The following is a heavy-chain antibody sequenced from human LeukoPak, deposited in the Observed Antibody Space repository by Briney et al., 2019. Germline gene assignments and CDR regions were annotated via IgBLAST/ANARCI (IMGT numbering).Heavy chain of an antibody. V-gene: IGHV3-33*01. CDR1: GFTFSKYG. CDR3: ARAGIGNALDY. J-gene: IGHJ4*02. D-gene: IGHD2-2*01. Sequence: PGMSLRLSCAAFGFTFSKYGMNWVRQAPGKGLEWVAIIWYDGSNKYFADSVMGRFTISKDNSKNTVYLQMNSLRIEDTAVYHCARAGIGNALDYWGQGTQVTVSS. CDR2: IWYDGSNK.